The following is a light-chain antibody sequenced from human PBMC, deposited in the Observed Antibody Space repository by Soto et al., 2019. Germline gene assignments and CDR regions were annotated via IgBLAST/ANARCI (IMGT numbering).Light chain of an antibody. J-gene: IGKJ4*01. Sequence: VLTQSPATLSLSPGERATLSCRASLNVNSYLAWYQQKPGQAPRLLIYDASNRAAGIPARFSGSGSGTDFTLTISRLEPEDFVVYYCQQYGSSPPLTFGGGTKVDIK. CDR3: QQYGSSPPLT. CDR1: LNVNSY. CDR2: DAS. V-gene: IGKV3-20*01.